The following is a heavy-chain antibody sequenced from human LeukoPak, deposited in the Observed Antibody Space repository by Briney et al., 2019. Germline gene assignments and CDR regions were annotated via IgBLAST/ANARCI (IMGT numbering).Heavy chain of an antibody. CDR3: ASSRTYYYDSSGPTTSH. CDR2: IIPILGIA. CDR1: GGTFSSYA. V-gene: IGHV1-69*04. J-gene: IGHJ4*02. Sequence: ASVKVSCKASGGTFSSYAISWVRQAPGQGLEWMGRIIPILGIANYAQKFQGRVTITADKSTSTAYMELSSLGSEDTAVYYCASSRTYYYDSSGPTTSHWGQGTLVTVSS. D-gene: IGHD3-22*01.